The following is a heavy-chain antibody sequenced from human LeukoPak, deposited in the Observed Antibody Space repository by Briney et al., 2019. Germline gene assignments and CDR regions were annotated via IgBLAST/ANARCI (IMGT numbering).Heavy chain of an antibody. Sequence: ASVKVPCKASGYTFTSYDINWVRQATGQGLEWMGWMNPNSGNTGYAQKFQGRVTMARNTSISTAYMELSSLRSEDTAVYYCARGLEWFNWFDPWGQGTLVTVSS. CDR2: MNPNSGNT. CDR1: GYTFTSYD. D-gene: IGHD3-3*01. V-gene: IGHV1-8*01. CDR3: ARGLEWFNWFDP. J-gene: IGHJ5*02.